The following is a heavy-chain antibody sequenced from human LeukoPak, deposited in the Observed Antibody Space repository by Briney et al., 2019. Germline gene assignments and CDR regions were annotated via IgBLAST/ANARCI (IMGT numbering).Heavy chain of an antibody. CDR2: INHSGST. J-gene: IGHJ5*02. CDR3: ARGMVGIVVVPAAKGKLRFFDP. D-gene: IGHD2-2*01. Sequence: LSETLSLTCAVYGGSFSGYYWGWIRQPPGKGLEWIGEINHSGSTNYNPSRKSQVTISVDTSKNQFSLKLSSVTAADTAVYYCARGMVGIVVVPAAKGKLRFFDPWGQGTLVTVSS. CDR1: GGSFSGYY. V-gene: IGHV4-34*01.